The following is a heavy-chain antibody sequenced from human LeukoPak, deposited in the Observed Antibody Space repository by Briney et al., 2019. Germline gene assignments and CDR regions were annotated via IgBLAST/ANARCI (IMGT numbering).Heavy chain of an antibody. CDR1: GFTFRRYA. Sequence: GGSLRLSCAASGFTFRRYAMSWVRQAPGKGGEWVSAISGSGGSTYYPDSLNRRFTISTHHSNHTLYLQLISLRADDTSVYYCAKNGSHIAVVPAAQHYYYYYYMDVWGKGTTVTVSS. J-gene: IGHJ6*03. CDR2: ISGSGGST. D-gene: IGHD2-2*01. CDR3: AKNGSHIAVVPAAQHYYYYYYMDV. V-gene: IGHV3-23*01.